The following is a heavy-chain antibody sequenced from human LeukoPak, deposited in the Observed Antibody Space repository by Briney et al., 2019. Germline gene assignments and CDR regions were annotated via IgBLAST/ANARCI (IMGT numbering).Heavy chain of an antibody. V-gene: IGHV3-23*01. CDR1: GFTFSSYG. CDR2: ISGSGGST. D-gene: IGHD1-26*01. Sequence: GGSLRLSCAASGFTFSSYGMSWVRQAPGKGLEWVSAISGSGGSTYYADSVKGRFTISRDNSKNTLFLQMNSLRAEDTAVYYCARENTKGGKYYSGMDVWGQGTTVTVSS. J-gene: IGHJ6*02. CDR3: ARENTKGGKYYSGMDV.